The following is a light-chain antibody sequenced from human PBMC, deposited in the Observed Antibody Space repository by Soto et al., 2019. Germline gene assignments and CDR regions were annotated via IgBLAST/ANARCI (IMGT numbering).Light chain of an antibody. Sequence: QSALTQPASVSGSPGQSITLSCTGTSSDVGGYYYVSWYQHHPGKAPKLIIYQVTNRPSGVSNRFSASKSGNTASLTISALQAEDEADYYCCSYSSSSTFYVFGTGTKVTVL. J-gene: IGLJ1*01. CDR3: CSYSSSSTFYV. V-gene: IGLV2-14*01. CDR2: QVT. CDR1: SSDVGGYYY.